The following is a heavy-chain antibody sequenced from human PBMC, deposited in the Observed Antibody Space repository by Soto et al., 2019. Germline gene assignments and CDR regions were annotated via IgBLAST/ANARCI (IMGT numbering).Heavy chain of an antibody. CDR3: TTVNLGASDYLTYYYFYGLDV. D-gene: IGHD5-12*01. J-gene: IGHJ6*02. CDR1: GFTFNYAW. Sequence: EVQLVESGGGLVKPGGSLRLSCAGSGFTFNYAWMNWVRQAPGKGLEWVGRVKTKSDGGTTDYAAPVKGRFIIPRDDSKNTLYLQIASLKTEDTAVYYCTTVNLGASDYLTYYYFYGLDVWGQGTTVTVSS. V-gene: IGHV3-15*07. CDR2: VKTKSDGGTT.